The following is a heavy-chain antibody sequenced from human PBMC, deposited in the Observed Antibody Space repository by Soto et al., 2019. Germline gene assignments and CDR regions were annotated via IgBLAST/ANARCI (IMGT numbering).Heavy chain of an antibody. CDR3: ACGGQYQLLVDYFDY. Sequence: QVQLVQSGAEVKKPGSSVKVSCKASGCTFSSYTISWVRQAPGQGLEWMGRIITILGIANYAQKFQGRVTITADKSTSTAYMELSSLRSEDTAVYYCACGGQYQLLVDYFDYWGQGTLVTVSS. J-gene: IGHJ4*02. D-gene: IGHD2-2*01. CDR1: GCTFSSYT. V-gene: IGHV1-69*02. CDR2: IITILGIA.